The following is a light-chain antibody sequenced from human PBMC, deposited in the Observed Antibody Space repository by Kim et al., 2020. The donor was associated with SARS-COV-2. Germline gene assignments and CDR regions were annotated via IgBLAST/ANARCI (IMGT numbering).Light chain of an antibody. CDR1: TSDVGSYNR. V-gene: IGLV2-18*02. J-gene: IGLJ1*01. CDR3: NSYTATSTFV. Sequence: GKSVATSGKGTTSDVGSYNRVSWYRQTPGTAPKLMISEVNNRPSGVPDRFSGSKSGNTASLTISGLQAEDEADYYCNSYTATSTFVFGTGTKVTVL. CDR2: EVN.